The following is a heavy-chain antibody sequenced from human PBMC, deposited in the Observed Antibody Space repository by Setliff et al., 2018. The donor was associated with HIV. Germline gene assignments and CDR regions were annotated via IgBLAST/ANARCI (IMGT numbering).Heavy chain of an antibody. CDR2: IYASGST. J-gene: IGHJ4*02. CDR3: ARGTGSYGSDY. V-gene: IGHV4-4*07. CDR1: GDSIRSYY. D-gene: IGHD5-18*01. Sequence: SETLSLTCTVSGDSIRSYYWSWIRQPAGKGLEWIGRIYASGSTNYNPSLKSRVTMSIDTSKKQSSLKLNSVTAADTAVYYCARGTGSYGSDYWGQGTLVTVSS.